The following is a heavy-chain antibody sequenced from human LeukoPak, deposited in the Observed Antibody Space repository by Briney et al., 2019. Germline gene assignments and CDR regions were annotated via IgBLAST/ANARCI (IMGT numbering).Heavy chain of an antibody. D-gene: IGHD3-9*01. CDR1: GGSIRGYY. CDR2: IYSSGST. J-gene: IGHJ4*02. V-gene: IGHV4-59*01. Sequence: SETLSLTCNVSGGSIRGYYWSWIRQPPGKGLEWIGYIYSSGSTNYNPSLKSRVTISVDTSKNQFSLKLSSVTAADTAVYYCARSPKLRYFDWLSHRNYFDYWGQGTLVTVSS. CDR3: ARSPKLRYFDWLSHRNYFDY.